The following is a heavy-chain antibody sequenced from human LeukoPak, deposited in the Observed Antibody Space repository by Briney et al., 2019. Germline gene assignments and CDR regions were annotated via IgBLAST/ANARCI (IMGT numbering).Heavy chain of an antibody. CDR1: GFIVSNTY. J-gene: IGHJ3*02. Sequence: PGGSLRLSCAASGFIVSNTYMTWVRQAPGKGLEWVSVIHNDGSTYYADSVKGRFTISRDNAKNTLYLQMNSLGVEDTAVYYCARESIVGRTQTDAFDTWGQGTMVTVSS. CDR2: IHNDGST. CDR3: ARESIVGRTQTDAFDT. V-gene: IGHV3-53*01. D-gene: IGHD1-26*01.